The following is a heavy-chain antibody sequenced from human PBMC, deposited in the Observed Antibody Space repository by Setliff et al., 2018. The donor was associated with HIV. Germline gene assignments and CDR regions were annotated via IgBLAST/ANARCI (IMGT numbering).Heavy chain of an antibody. J-gene: IGHJ1*01. V-gene: IGHV4-34*01. CDR2: INHSGST. D-gene: IGHD3-22*01. CDR3: ARRRITMIVAPFQH. CDR1: GGSFSGYY. Sequence: PSETLSLTCAVYGGSFSGYYWSWNRQPPGKGLEWIGEINHSGSTNYNPSLKSRVTISVDTSKNQFSLKLSSVTAADTAVYYCARRRITMIVAPFQHWGQGTLVTVSS.